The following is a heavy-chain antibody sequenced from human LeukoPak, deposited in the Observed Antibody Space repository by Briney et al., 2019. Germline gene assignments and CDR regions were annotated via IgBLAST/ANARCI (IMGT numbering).Heavy chain of an antibody. V-gene: IGHV3-15*04. J-gene: IGHJ6*02. CDR3: TTDEDWNYARKDV. Sequence: GGSLRISCAASGFTFNYAWMSWVRQVPGKGLEWVGQTVSEIDGGTTDYAAPVKGRFTISRDDSKSTLYLQMNSLKIEDTAVYYCTTDEDWNYARKDVWGQGATVIVSS. D-gene: IGHD1-7*01. CDR2: TVSEIDGGTT. CDR1: GFTFNYAW.